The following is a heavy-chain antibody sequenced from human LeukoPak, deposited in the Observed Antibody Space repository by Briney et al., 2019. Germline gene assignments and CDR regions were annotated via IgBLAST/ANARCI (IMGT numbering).Heavy chain of an antibody. CDR2: INHSGST. D-gene: IGHD3-10*01. Sequence: PSETLSLTCTVSGGSITSSSYYWGWIRQPPGKGLEWIGEINHSGSTNYNPSLKSRVTISVDTSKNQFSLKLSSVTAADTAVYYCARGRRALPDYYGSGSYYGYWGRGTLVTVSS. CDR3: ARGRRALPDYYGSGSYYGY. CDR1: GGSITSSSYY. J-gene: IGHJ4*02. V-gene: IGHV4-39*07.